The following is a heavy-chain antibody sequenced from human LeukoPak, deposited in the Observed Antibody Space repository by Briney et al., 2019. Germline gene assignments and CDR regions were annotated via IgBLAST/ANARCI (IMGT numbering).Heavy chain of an antibody. J-gene: IGHJ4*02. D-gene: IGHD1-1*01. CDR2: ISYDGSNK. CDR1: GFTFSSYA. Sequence: GRSLRLSCAASGFTFSSYAMHWVRQAPGKGLEWVAVISYDGSNKYYADSVKGRFTISRDNSKNTLYLQMNSLRAEDTAVYYCAREKPGWNDGSPFDYWGQGTLVTVSS. V-gene: IGHV3-30-3*01. CDR3: AREKPGWNDGSPFDY.